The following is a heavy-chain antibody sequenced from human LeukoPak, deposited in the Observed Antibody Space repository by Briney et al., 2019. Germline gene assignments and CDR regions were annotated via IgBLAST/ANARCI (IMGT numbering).Heavy chain of an antibody. CDR2: ISDSGDTT. V-gene: IGHV3-23*01. J-gene: IGHJ5*02. CDR1: GFTFSSYT. CDR3: ARAGATVSTIWFDP. D-gene: IGHD6-25*01. Sequence: PGGSLRLSCAVSGFTFSSYTMSWVRQAPGKGLEWVSLISDSGDTTYYADSVKGRFTISRDNSKNTLSLQMNSLRAEDTAVYYCARAGATVSTIWFDPWGQGTLVTVSS.